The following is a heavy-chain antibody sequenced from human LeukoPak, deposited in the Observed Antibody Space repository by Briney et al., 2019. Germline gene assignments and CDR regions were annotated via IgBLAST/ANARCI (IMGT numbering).Heavy chain of an antibody. D-gene: IGHD3-22*01. CDR2: INPNSGGT. J-gene: IGHJ4*02. Sequence: ASVKVSCKASGYTFTGYYMHWVRQAPGQGLEWMGWINPNSGGTNYAQKFQGRVTMTRDTSISTAYMELSRLRSDDTAVYYCAMYYYDSSGYFHFDYWGQGTLVTVSS. CDR3: AMYYYDSSGYFHFDY. CDR1: GYTFTGYY. V-gene: IGHV1-2*02.